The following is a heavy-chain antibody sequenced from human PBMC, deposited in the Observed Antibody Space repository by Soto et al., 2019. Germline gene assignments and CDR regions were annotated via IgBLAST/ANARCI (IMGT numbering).Heavy chain of an antibody. CDR1: GFTFSSYW. Sequence: EVQLVESGGGLVQPGGSLRLSCAASGFTFSSYWIHWVRQAPGKGLVWVSRVNNDGSGAAYADSVEGRFTISRDNAQNTVYLQLNSLRAEDTAVYYCGRGGSEHAMDVWGQGTTVTVSS. V-gene: IGHV3-74*01. CDR2: VNNDGSGA. CDR3: GRGGSEHAMDV. J-gene: IGHJ6*02.